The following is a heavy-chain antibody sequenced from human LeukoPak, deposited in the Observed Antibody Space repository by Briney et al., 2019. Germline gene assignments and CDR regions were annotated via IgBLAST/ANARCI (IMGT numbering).Heavy chain of an antibody. V-gene: IGHV1-2*04. CDR3: ARGGYSSGWYLSYFDY. Sequence: ASVKVSCKASGYTFTGCYMHWVRQAPGQGLEWMGWINPNSGGTNYAQKFQGWVTMTRDTSISTAHMELSRLRSDDTAVYYCARGGYSSGWYLSYFDYWGQGTLVTVSS. D-gene: IGHD6-19*01. CDR1: GYTFTGCY. J-gene: IGHJ4*02. CDR2: INPNSGGT.